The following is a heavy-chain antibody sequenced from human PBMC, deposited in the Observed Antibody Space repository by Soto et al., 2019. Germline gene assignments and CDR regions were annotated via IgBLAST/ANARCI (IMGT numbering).Heavy chain of an antibody. CDR2: LYYGRIA. CDR3: ALRSMAVVPEY. V-gene: IGHV4-59*01. CDR1: GDSISSYY. D-gene: IGHD3-22*01. Sequence: QVQLQESGPGLVKPSETLSLTSAVSGDSISSYYCMWIRQPPGKGLESIGYLYYGRIANYNPSLNSQVTLSVDTSTNQCSLTLSSMPAADTAVYYCALRSMAVVPEYWGQGTLVTVSS. J-gene: IGHJ4*02.